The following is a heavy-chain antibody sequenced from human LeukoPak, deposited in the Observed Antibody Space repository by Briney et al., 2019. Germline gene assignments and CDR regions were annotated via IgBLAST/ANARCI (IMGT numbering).Heavy chain of an antibody. CDR3: ARGMTSITPQYFDL. CDR2: IYSGGST. J-gene: IGHJ2*01. D-gene: IGHD5-24*01. V-gene: IGHV3-53*01. Sequence: PGGSLRLSCAASGFTVSSNYMSWVRQAPGKGLEWVSVIYSGGSTYYADSVKGRFTISRENAKNSLYLQMNTLRAGDTAVYYCARGMTSITPQYFDLWGRGTLVTVSS. CDR1: GFTVSSNY.